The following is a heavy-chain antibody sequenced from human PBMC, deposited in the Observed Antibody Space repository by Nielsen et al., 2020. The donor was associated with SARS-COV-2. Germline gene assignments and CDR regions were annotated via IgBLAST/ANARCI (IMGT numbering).Heavy chain of an antibody. CDR3: ARAPSDYYGMDV. Sequence: ASVKVSCKASGYVFTSYWIHWVRQAPGQGLEWMGLIDPSGGSTRYAQRLQGRVAITRDTSTRTVYIDLTSLRSEDMAVYYCARAPSDYYGMDVWGQGTTVTVSS. J-gene: IGHJ6*02. V-gene: IGHV1-46*04. D-gene: IGHD3-3*01. CDR1: GYVFTSYW. CDR2: IDPSGGST.